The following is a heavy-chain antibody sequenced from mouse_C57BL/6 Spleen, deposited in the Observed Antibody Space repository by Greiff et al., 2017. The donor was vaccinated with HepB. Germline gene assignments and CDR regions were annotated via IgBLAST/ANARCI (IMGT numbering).Heavy chain of an antibody. Sequence: EVQLVESGGGLVQPGGSLKLSCAASGFTFSDYYMYWFRQTPEKRLEWVAYISNGGGSTYYPDTVKGRFTISRDNAKNTLYLQMSRLKSEDTAMYYCARAYSNYVPALFAYWGQGTLVTVSA. J-gene: IGHJ3*01. D-gene: IGHD2-5*01. CDR1: GFTFSDYY. CDR3: ARAYSNYVPALFAY. CDR2: ISNGGGST. V-gene: IGHV5-12*01.